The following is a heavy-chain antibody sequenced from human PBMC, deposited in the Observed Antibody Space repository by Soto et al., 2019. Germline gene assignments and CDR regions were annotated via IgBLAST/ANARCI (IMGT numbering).Heavy chain of an antibody. D-gene: IGHD2-8*01. CDR1: GFTFTSSA. Sequence: QMQLEQSGPEVKKPGTSVKVSCKASGFTFTSSAFQWVRQARGQRLEWIGWIAVGSGYTNYAQRFQDRVTLTRDMSTAPYIELSRLTSEDTAIYYCAADATAWQQMVPSDYWGQGTLVTVSS. V-gene: IGHV1-58*01. J-gene: IGHJ4*02. CDR3: AADATAWQQMVPSDY. CDR2: IAVGSGYT.